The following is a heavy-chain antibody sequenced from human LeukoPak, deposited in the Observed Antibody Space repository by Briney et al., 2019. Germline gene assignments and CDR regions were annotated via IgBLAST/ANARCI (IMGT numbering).Heavy chain of an antibody. CDR1: GGSISSYY. J-gene: IGHJ5*02. D-gene: IGHD3-22*01. CDR2: IYTSGST. Sequence: SETLSLTCTVSGGSISSYYWSWVRQPAGKGVEWIGRIYTSGSTNYNPSLKSGVTMSVDTSKNQFSLKLSSVTAADTAVYYCARGRDYYDSSGYNNWFDPWGQGTLVTVSS. V-gene: IGHV4-4*07. CDR3: ARGRDYYDSSGYNNWFDP.